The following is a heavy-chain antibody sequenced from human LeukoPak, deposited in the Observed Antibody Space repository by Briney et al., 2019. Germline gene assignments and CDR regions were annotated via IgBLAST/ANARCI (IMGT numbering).Heavy chain of an antibody. CDR1: GGTFSNFA. D-gene: IGHD2-2*02. Sequence: ASVKVSCKASGGTFSNFAFNWVRQAPGQGLEWMGWINPNSGGTNYAQKFQGRVTMTRDTSISTAYMELSRLRSDDTAVYYCARDLGLLLYQDYFDYWGQGTLVTVSS. CDR3: ARDLGLLLYQDYFDY. J-gene: IGHJ4*02. V-gene: IGHV1-2*02. CDR2: INPNSGGT.